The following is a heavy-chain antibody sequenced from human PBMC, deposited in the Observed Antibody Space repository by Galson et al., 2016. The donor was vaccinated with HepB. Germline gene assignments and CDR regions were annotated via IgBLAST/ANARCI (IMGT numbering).Heavy chain of an antibody. Sequence: CAISGDSVSSNSAAWNWIRQSPSRGLEWLGTTYYRSKWYNDYAVFVKSRITINPDTSKNQFSLQLNSVTHEDAAVYYCARLGGLTEQNYDFWSGNRDYRYYGMDVWGQGTTVTVSS. J-gene: IGHJ6*02. CDR1: GDSVSSNSAA. CDR3: ARLGGLTEQNYDFWSGNRDYRYYGMDV. D-gene: IGHD3-3*01. V-gene: IGHV6-1*01. CDR2: TYYRSKWYN.